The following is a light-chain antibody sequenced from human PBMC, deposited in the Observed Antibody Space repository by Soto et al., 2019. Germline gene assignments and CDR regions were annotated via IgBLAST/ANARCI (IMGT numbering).Light chain of an antibody. CDR2: GAS. CDR3: QQYNNWPPWT. J-gene: IGKJ1*01. V-gene: IGKV3-15*01. CDR1: QSVRSN. Sequence: EIVMTQSPATLSVSPGESATLSCRASQSVRSNLAWYQQKPGQAPRLLIYGASTRATGIPARFIGSGSETEFTLTISSLQSEDFAVYYCQQYNNWPPWTFGQGTRVEIK.